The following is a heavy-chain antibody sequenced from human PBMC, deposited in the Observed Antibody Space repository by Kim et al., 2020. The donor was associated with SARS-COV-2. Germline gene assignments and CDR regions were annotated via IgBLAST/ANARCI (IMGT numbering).Heavy chain of an antibody. CDR1: GFTFSSYS. CDR3: ASFGVVIGYGMDV. Sequence: GGSLRLSCAASGFTFSSYSMNWVRQAPGKGLEWVSSISSSSSYIYYADSVKGRFTISRDNAKNSLYLQMNSLRAEDTAVYYCASFGVVIGYGMDVWGQGTTVTVSS. CDR2: ISSSSSYI. V-gene: IGHV3-21*01. J-gene: IGHJ6*02. D-gene: IGHD3-3*01.